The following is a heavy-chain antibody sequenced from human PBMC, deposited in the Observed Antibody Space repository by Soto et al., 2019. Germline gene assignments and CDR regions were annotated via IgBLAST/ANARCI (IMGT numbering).Heavy chain of an antibody. V-gene: IGHV4-59*01. CDR3: ARDRSGYSNWFDP. J-gene: IGHJ5*02. Sequence: SETLSLTCTVSGGSISSYYWSWIRQPPGKGLEWIGYIYYSGSTNYNPSLKSRVTISVDTSKNQFSLKLSSVTAADTAVYYCARDRSGYSNWFDPWGQGTLVTVSS. CDR1: GGSISSYY. D-gene: IGHD3-22*01. CDR2: IYYSGST.